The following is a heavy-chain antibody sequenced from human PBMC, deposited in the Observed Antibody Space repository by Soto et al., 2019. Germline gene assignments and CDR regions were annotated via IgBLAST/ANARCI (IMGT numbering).Heavy chain of an antibody. CDR2: INPNSGGT. Sequence: ASVKVSCKASGYTFTGYYMHWVRQAPGQGLEWMGWINPNSGGTNYAQKFQGWVTMTRDTSISTAYMELSRLRSDDTAVYYCARAAYYGSGSYYNVHYYYYMDVWGKGTTVTVSS. CDR3: ARAAYYGSGSYYNVHYYYYMDV. V-gene: IGHV1-2*04. D-gene: IGHD3-10*01. CDR1: GYTFTGYY. J-gene: IGHJ6*03.